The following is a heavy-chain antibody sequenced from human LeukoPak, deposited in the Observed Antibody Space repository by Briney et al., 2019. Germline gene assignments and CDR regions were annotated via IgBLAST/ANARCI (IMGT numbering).Heavy chain of an antibody. V-gene: IGHV3-23*01. J-gene: IGHJ4*02. CDR2: ISGSGDNT. Sequence: GGSLRLSCVASGFPFSSYWMTWVRQAPGKGLEWVSGISGSGDNTYYADSVKGRFTISRDNSKNTLYVQVNSLGTEDTAAYYCAKGSYYDSSGSFYFDYWGQGTLVTVSS. CDR3: AKGSYYDSSGSFYFDY. CDR1: GFPFSSYW. D-gene: IGHD3-22*01.